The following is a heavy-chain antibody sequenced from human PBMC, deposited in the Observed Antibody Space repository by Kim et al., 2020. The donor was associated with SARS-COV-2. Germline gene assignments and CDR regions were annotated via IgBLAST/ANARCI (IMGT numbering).Heavy chain of an antibody. CDR2: ISSSSSYI. V-gene: IGHV3-21*01. Sequence: GGSLRLSCAASGFTFSSYSMNWVRQAPGKGLEWVSSISSSSSYIYYADSVKGRFTISRDNAKNSLYLQMNSLRAEDTAVYYCARDKDSSGYYAHYGMDVWGQGTTVTVSS. CDR3: ARDKDSSGYYAHYGMDV. J-gene: IGHJ6*02. D-gene: IGHD3-22*01. CDR1: GFTFSSYS.